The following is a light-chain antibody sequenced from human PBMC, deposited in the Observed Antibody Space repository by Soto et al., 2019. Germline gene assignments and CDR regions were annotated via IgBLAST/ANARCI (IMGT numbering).Light chain of an antibody. CDR2: EVS. Sequence: QSVLTQPASVSGSPGQSITISCTGTSSDVGGYNFVSWYQQHPGKAPKLMTYEVSNRPSGISDRFSGSKSGNTASLTISGLQAEDEADYYCSSYTSSTTVVFGGGTKLTVL. J-gene: IGLJ2*01. V-gene: IGLV2-14*01. CDR1: SSDVGGYNF. CDR3: SSYTSSTTVV.